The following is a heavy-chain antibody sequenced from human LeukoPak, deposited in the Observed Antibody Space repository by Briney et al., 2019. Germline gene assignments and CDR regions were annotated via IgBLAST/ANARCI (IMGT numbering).Heavy chain of an antibody. CDR3: ARGGTELRYFDWVEYGNNWFDP. CDR2: INPNSGGT. Sequence: ASVKVSCKASGYTFTSYYMHWVRQAPGQGLEWMGWINPNSGGTNYAQKFQGRVTMTRDKSISTAYMELSRLRSDDTAVYYCARGGTELRYFDWVEYGNNWFDPWGQGTLVTVSS. V-gene: IGHV1-2*02. CDR1: GYTFTSYY. J-gene: IGHJ5*02. D-gene: IGHD3-9*01.